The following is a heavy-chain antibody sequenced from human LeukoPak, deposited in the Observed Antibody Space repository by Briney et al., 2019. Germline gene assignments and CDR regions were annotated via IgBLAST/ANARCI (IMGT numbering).Heavy chain of an antibody. J-gene: IGHJ5*02. CDR1: GFTFSSYG. V-gene: IGHV3-30*03. D-gene: IGHD2-2*02. CDR3: ATLVPAAVRT. CDR2: ISYDGSNK. Sequence: GSLRLSCAASGFTFSSYGMHWVRQAPGKGLEWVAVISYDGSNKYYADSVKGRFTISRDNSKNTLHLQMNSLRAEDTAVYYCATLVPAAVRTWGQGTLVTVSS.